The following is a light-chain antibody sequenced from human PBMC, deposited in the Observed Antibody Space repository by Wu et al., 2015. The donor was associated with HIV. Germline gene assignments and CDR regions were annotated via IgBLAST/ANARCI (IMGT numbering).Light chain of an antibody. CDR2: SAS. CDR1: QDIDRD. J-gene: IGKJ4*01. Sequence: DILSTQSPPFLSAFVGNRVTVTCRASQDIDRDLAWYQQKPGSAPTLLIYSASNLQSGVPSRFNGSGSGTTFTLTINNLQPEDSAIYFCQQLHNYPPFTFGGGTKVEI. CDR3: QQLHNYPPFT. V-gene: IGKV1-9*01.